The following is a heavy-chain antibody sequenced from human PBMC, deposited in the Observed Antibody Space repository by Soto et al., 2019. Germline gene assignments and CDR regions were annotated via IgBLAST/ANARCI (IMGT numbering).Heavy chain of an antibody. J-gene: IGHJ6*02. V-gene: IGHV1-69*13. CDR1: GGTFSSYA. Sequence: SVKVSCKASGGTFSSYAISWVRQAPGQGLEWMGGIIPIFGTANYAQKFQGRVTITADESTSTAYMELSSLRSEDTAVYYCVRKRSGGSGFYYYYYGMDVWGQGTTVTVSS. CDR2: IIPIFGTA. D-gene: IGHD2-15*01. CDR3: VRKRSGGSGFYYYYYGMDV.